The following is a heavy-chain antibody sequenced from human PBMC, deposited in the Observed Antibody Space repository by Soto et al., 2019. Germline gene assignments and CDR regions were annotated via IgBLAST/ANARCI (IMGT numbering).Heavy chain of an antibody. J-gene: IGHJ4*02. Sequence: GGSLRLSCTASGFTFSDYAMNWVRQAPGKGLEWVSSTSSSSTYIYYADSVEGRFTISRDNARNSLTLQMDSLRAEDTAVYFCATGRPPKFYFDNWGQGALVTVSS. CDR2: TSSSSTYI. CDR1: GFTFSDYA. CDR3: ATGRPPKFYFDN. V-gene: IGHV3-21*01.